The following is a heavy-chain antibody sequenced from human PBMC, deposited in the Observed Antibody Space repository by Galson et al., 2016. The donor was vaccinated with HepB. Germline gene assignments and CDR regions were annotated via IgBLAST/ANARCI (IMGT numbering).Heavy chain of an antibody. CDR2: IKQDGGEK. CDR3: AREGYSSGHCGAFDI. Sequence: SLRLSCAASGFTFSNHWMTWVRQAPGKGLEWVANIKQDGGEKYYVDSVKGRFTISRDNAKNSLYLQMSNLRAEDTALYFCAREGYSSGHCGAFDIWGRGTVVAVSS. V-gene: IGHV3-7*03. CDR1: GFTFSNHW. D-gene: IGHD6-19*01. J-gene: IGHJ3*02.